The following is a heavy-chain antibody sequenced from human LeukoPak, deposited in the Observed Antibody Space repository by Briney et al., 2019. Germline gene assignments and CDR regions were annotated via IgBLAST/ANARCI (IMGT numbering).Heavy chain of an antibody. Sequence: PSQTLSLTCTVSGGSISSGGYYWSWIRQPPGKGLEWIGYIYHSGSTYYNPSLKSRVTISVDRSKNQFSLKLSSVTAADTAVYYCARGLRLGELRDYWGQGTLVTVSS. CDR2: IYHSGST. V-gene: IGHV4-30-2*01. CDR3: ARGLRLGELRDY. J-gene: IGHJ4*02. CDR1: GGSISSGGYY. D-gene: IGHD1-7*01.